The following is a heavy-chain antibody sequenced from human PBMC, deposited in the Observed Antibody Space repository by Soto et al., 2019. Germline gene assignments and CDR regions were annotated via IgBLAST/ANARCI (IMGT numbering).Heavy chain of an antibody. V-gene: IGHV5-51*01. D-gene: IGHD5-18*01. J-gene: IGHJ6*02. CDR1: GYSFTNYW. CDR3: ARRGYSYGMDV. CDR2: IYLGDSDT. Sequence: HGESLKISCKGSGYSFTNYWIGWVRQMPGKGLEWMGIIYLGDSDTSYSPSFQGQVTISVDKSISTAYLQWNSLKASDTAMYYCARRGYSYGMDVWGQGTTVTVSS.